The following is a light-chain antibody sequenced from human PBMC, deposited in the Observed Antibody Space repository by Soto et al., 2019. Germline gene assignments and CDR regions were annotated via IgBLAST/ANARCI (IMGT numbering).Light chain of an antibody. CDR2: DAS. J-gene: IGKJ1*01. V-gene: IGKV3-11*01. CDR1: QSISGSY. Sequence: LVLTLSPGTLSLSPMEIATLSFTATQSISGSYFAWYQQKPGPAPRLLIYDASNGATGIPARFSGSGSGTDFTLTISSLEPEDFAVYYCQQRSNWPRTFGQGSKVDIK. CDR3: QQRSNWPRT.